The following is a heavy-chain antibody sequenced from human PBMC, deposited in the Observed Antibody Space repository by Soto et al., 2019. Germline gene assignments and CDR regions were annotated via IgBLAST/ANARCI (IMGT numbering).Heavy chain of an antibody. Sequence: SVKVSCKASGGTFSSYAISWVRQAPGQGLEWMGGIIPIFGTANYAQKFQGRVTITADESTCTAYMELSSLRSEDTAVYYCARAPMVRGVINGYNWFDPWGQGTLVTVSS. CDR3: ARAPMVRGVINGYNWFDP. CDR2: IIPIFGTA. V-gene: IGHV1-69*13. CDR1: GGTFSSYA. D-gene: IGHD3-10*01. J-gene: IGHJ5*02.